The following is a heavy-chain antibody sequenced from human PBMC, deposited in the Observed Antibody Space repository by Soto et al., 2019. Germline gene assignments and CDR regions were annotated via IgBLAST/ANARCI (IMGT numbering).Heavy chain of an antibody. D-gene: IGHD2-15*01. CDR1: GYSFNTFW. V-gene: IGHV5-10-1*01. Sequence: GESLKISCKTSGYSFNTFWISWWRQVPGKGLEWMGRIDPGDSNTNYSPSLQGHVTLSVDKSIGTAYLQWSSLKASDTGIYYCARQGGYYYYGMDVWGQGTAVTVSS. CDR3: ARQGGYYYYGMDV. CDR2: IDPGDSNT. J-gene: IGHJ6*02.